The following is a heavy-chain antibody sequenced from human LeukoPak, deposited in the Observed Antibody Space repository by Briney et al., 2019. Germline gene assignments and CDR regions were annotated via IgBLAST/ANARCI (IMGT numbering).Heavy chain of an antibody. D-gene: IGHD2-2*01. CDR1: GFTFSSYA. Sequence: GGSLRLSCAASGFTFSSYAMSWVRQAPGKGLEWVSAISGSGGSTYYADSVKGRFTISRDNSKNTLYLQMNSLRAEDTAIYYCAGLRGFYCSSTSCYYYYGMDVWGQGTTVTVSS. V-gene: IGHV3-23*01. CDR3: AGLRGFYCSSTSCYYYYGMDV. CDR2: ISGSGGST. J-gene: IGHJ6*02.